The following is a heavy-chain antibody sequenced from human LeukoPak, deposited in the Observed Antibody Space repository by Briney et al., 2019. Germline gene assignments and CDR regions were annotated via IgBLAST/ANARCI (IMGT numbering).Heavy chain of an antibody. J-gene: IGHJ5*02. CDR1: GYTFTGYY. CDR2: INPSGGST. D-gene: IGHD3-10*01. Sequence: ASVKVSCKASGYTFTGYYMHWVRQAPGQGLEWMGIINPSGGSTSYAQKFQGRVTMTRDTSTSTVYMELSSLRSEDTAVYYCARELSLYYCGSGSLNWFDPWGQGTLVTVSS. CDR3: ARELSLYYCGSGSLNWFDP. V-gene: IGHV1-46*01.